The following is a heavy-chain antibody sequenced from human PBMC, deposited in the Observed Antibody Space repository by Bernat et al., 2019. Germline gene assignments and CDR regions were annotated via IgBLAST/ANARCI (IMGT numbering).Heavy chain of an antibody. D-gene: IGHD2-2*01. CDR3: ARSVVPAPSDRRGPDGGWFDP. V-gene: IGHV1-69*17. Sequence: QVQLVQSGAEVKKPGSSVKVSCKASGGTFSSYAISWVRQAPGQGLEWMGGIIPIFGIANYAQKFQGRVTITADKSTSTAYMELSSLRPEDTAVYDGARSVVPAPSDRRGPDGGWFDPWGQGTLVTVSS. CDR1: GGTFSSYA. CDR2: IIPIFGIA. J-gene: IGHJ5*02.